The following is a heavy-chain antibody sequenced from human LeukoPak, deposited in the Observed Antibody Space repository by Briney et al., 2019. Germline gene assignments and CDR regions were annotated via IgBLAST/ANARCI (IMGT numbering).Heavy chain of an antibody. D-gene: IGHD3-22*01. J-gene: IGHJ5*02. CDR3: ARAARGTFYYDSSGYYYLKWFDP. V-gene: IGHV4-31*03. CDR2: IYYSGST. Sequence: PSQTLSLTCTVSGGSISSGGYYWSWIRQHPGKGLEWIGYIYYSGSTYYNPSLKSRVSISVETSKNHFSLKLSSVTAADTAVYYCARAARGTFYYDSSGYYYLKWFDPWGQGTLDTVSS. CDR1: GGSISSGGYY.